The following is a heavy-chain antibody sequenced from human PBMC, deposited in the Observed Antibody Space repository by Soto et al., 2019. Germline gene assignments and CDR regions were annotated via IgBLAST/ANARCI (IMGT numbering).Heavy chain of an antibody. CDR1: GFTFSDYW. Sequence: PGGSLRLSCEASGFTFSDYWMSWVRQAPGKGPEWVANLTFDGSEKQYVDSVRGRFTISRDNSRNSLFLQMNSLRAGDTAVYYCVKDGGYCSSSTCYSPRNHYFDSWGQGTLVTVSS. CDR2: LTFDGSEK. V-gene: IGHV3-7*03. CDR3: VKDGGYCSSSTCYSPRNHYFDS. D-gene: IGHD2-2*01. J-gene: IGHJ4*02.